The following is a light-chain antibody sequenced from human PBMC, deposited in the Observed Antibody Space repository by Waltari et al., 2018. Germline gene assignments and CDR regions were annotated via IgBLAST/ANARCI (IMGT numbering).Light chain of an antibody. J-gene: IGLJ2*01. CDR3: SSYAGSSTPVV. Sequence: QSALTQPASVSGSPGQSITISCTGTSSDVGSYNLVSWYQQHPSKTPKLMIFEVTKRPSGVSNRFSGSKSGNTASLTISGLQAEDEADYYCSSYAGSSTPVVFGGGTKLTVL. CDR2: EVT. CDR1: SSDVGSYNL. V-gene: IGLV2-23*02.